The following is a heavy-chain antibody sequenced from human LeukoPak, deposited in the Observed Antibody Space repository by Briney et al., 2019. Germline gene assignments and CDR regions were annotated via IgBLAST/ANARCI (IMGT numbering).Heavy chain of an antibody. CDR1: GFTFNNYG. CDR3: ARGADCTNGVGQSPGGGY. CDR2: IWFDGSNK. V-gene: IGHV3-33*01. Sequence: PGGSLRLSCSASGFTFNNYGMHWVRQAPDKGLEWVATIWFDGSNKYYADSVKGRFTISRDNAKNSLYLQMNSLRAEDTAVYYFARGADCTNGVGQSPGGGYWGQGTLVTVSS. J-gene: IGHJ4*02. D-gene: IGHD2-8*01.